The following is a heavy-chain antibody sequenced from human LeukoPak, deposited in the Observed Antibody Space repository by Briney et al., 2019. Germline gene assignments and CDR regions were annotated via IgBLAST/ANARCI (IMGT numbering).Heavy chain of an antibody. Sequence: GRSLRLSCAASGFTFSSYAMHWVRQAPGKGLEWVAVISYDGSNKYYADSVKGRFTISRDNSRNTLYLQMNSLRAEDTSVYYCARAHIAIVVAVPDYWGQGTLVTVSS. D-gene: IGHD2-15*01. J-gene: IGHJ4*02. CDR1: GFTFSSYA. CDR2: ISYDGSNK. V-gene: IGHV3-30-3*01. CDR3: ARAHIAIVVAVPDY.